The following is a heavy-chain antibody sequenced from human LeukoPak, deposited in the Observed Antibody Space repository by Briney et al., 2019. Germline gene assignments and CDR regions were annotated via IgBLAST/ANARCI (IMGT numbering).Heavy chain of an antibody. Sequence: PGGSLRLSCAASGFTFSSYNMNWARQAPGKGLEWVSYISSGSSTIYYADSVKGRFTISRDNAKNSLYLQMNSLRAEDTAVYYCARGGEIGYDFWSGYYDYWGQGTLVTVSS. CDR1: GFTFSSYN. V-gene: IGHV3-48*01. D-gene: IGHD3-3*01. CDR3: ARGGEIGYDFWSGYYDY. J-gene: IGHJ4*02. CDR2: ISSGSSTI.